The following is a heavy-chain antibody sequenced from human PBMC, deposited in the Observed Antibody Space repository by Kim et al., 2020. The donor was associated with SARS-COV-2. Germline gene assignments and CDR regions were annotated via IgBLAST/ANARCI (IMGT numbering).Heavy chain of an antibody. Sequence: AESVKGRFTISRDNSKNALYMQMNSLRAEDTAVYYCARDLWHGYNSPFDYWGQGTLVTVSS. V-gene: IGHV3-33*01. D-gene: IGHD5-12*01. J-gene: IGHJ4*02. CDR3: ARDLWHGYNSPFDY.